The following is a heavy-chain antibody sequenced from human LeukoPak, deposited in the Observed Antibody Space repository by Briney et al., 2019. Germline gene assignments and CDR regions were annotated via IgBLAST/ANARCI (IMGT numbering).Heavy chain of an antibody. Sequence: ASVKVSCKASGYTFTNYYIHWVRQAPGQGLEWMGLINPGGGNTNYAQNFQGRVTMTRDTSASTVYMQLSSLRSEDTAMYYCAYGGNSGCFDYWGQGTLVTVSS. D-gene: IGHD4-23*01. CDR1: GYTFTNYY. CDR3: AYGGNSGCFDY. CDR2: INPGGGNT. J-gene: IGHJ4*02. V-gene: IGHV1-46*01.